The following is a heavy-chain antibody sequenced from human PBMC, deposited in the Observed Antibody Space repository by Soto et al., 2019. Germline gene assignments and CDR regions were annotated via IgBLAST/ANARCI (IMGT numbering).Heavy chain of an antibody. Sequence: SVKVSCMTSGDNFKKNVFTWVRQAPGQGLEWMGGTIPALGKTQYIEKFQGRVTITVDDATRTVYMEVRDLTSEDTAIYYCARGPFRPSAMDVWGQGTTVTVSS. CDR3: ARGPFRPSAMDV. CDR2: TIPALGKT. V-gene: IGHV1-69*10. CDR1: GDNFKKNV. J-gene: IGHJ6*02. D-gene: IGHD3-10*01.